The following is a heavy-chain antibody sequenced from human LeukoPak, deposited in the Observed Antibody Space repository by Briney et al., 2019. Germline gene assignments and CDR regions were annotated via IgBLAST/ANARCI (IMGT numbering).Heavy chain of an antibody. V-gene: IGHV4-59*08. CDR2: ISYSGST. CDR3: ARNWHDYAFDI. Sequence: SETLSLTCTVSGDSITSYYWSWIRQPPGKGLEWIASISYSGSTNYNPSLKSRVTISINTSKNQFSLKLSSVTAADTAVYYCARNWHDYAFDIWGQGTMVTVSS. D-gene: IGHD1-1*01. CDR1: GDSITSYY. J-gene: IGHJ3*02.